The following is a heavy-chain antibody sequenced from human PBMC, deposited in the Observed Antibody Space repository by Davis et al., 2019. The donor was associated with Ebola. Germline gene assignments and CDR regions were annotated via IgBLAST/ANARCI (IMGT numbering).Heavy chain of an antibody. J-gene: IGHJ6*04. D-gene: IGHD3-16*02. CDR3: ARGGSLGDLSRGMDV. CDR1: GFTFASYA. Sequence: GESLKISCGASGFTFASYAMTWVRQAPGKGLEWVSSISSTGRSTYYADSAKGRFTISRDNSKNTLYLQMNGLRVEDTAVYYCARGGSLGDLSRGMDVWGKGTTVTVSS. V-gene: IGHV3-23*01. CDR2: ISSTGRST.